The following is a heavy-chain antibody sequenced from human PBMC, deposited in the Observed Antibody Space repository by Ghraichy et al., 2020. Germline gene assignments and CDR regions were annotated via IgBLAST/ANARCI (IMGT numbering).Heavy chain of an antibody. J-gene: IGHJ5*02. CDR2: IYSGGST. CDR1: GFTVSSNY. Sequence: GGSLRLSCAASGFTVSSNYMSWVRQAPGKGLEWVSVIYSGGSTYYADSVKGRFTISRDNSKNTLYLQMNSLRAEDTAVYYCAREGIAAAGKGNWFDPWGQGTLVTVSS. D-gene: IGHD6-13*01. V-gene: IGHV3-53*01. CDR3: AREGIAAAGKGNWFDP.